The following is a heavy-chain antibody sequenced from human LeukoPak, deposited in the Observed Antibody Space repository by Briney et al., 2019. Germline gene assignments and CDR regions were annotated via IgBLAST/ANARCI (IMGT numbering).Heavy chain of an antibody. CDR3: ARDKSKSMGRGVIIKDHSYYYMDV. CDR1: GFTFSSYW. Sequence: PGGSLRLSCAASGFTFSSYWMSWVRQAPGKGLEWVANIKQDASEKYYVDSVKGRFTISRDNAKNSLYLQMNSLRAEDTAVYYCARDKSKSMGRGVIIKDHSYYYMDVWGKGTTVTISS. CDR2: IKQDASEK. D-gene: IGHD3-10*01. J-gene: IGHJ6*03. V-gene: IGHV3-7*01.